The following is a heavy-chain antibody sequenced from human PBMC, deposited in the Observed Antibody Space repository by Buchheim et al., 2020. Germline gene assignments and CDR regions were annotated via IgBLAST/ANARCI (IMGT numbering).Heavy chain of an antibody. Sequence: QAQLVESGGGVVQPGRSLRLSCAASGFTFNTYGMHWVRQAPGKGLEWVAVISSDGSNKKLAGSVRGRFTISRDNSKNTLYLQMSSLRAEDTAVYYCARNRDGGKDFDYWGQGTL. CDR2: ISSDGSNK. CDR3: ARNRDGGKDFDY. J-gene: IGHJ4*02. V-gene: IGHV3-30*03. CDR1: GFTFNTYG. D-gene: IGHD4-23*01.